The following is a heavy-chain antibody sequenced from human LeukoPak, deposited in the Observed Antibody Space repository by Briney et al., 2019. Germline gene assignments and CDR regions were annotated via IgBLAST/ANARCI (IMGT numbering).Heavy chain of an antibody. D-gene: IGHD3-16*02. Sequence: PGRSLRLSCAASGFAFSSYAMYWVRQAPGRGLEWVAVISYDVNTKFYAASVQGRFTVSRDNSKNTLYLQMNSLRAEDTAVYYCARDFYVWGSYPLNWGQGTLVTVSS. J-gene: IGHJ4*02. V-gene: IGHV3-30*14. CDR3: ARDFYVWGSYPLN. CDR1: GFAFSSYA. CDR2: ISYDVNTK.